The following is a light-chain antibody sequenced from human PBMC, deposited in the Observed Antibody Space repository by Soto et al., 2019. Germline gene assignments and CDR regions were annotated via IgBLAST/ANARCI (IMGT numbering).Light chain of an antibody. CDR3: QHYTSHSPP. CDR1: QTIYTW. CDR2: DAS. V-gene: IGKV1-5*01. Sequence: DIQMTQSPSALSASVGDRVTITCRASQTIYTWVAWYQVKPGIAPKLLIYDASSVESGVPSRFSGSGSGTEFTLTISSLQPEDFATYYCQHYTSHSPPFGPGTKVDL. J-gene: IGKJ3*01.